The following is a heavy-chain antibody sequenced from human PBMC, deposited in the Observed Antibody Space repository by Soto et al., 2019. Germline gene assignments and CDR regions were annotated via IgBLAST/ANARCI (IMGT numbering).Heavy chain of an antibody. CDR1: EFTFSSYW. Sequence: PGGSLRLSCVASEFTFSSYWMNWVRQAPGKGLEWVANIKQDGSEKFYVDSVKGRFTISRDNAKKSLYLQMNGLRAEDTAVYYCARPPRGGQNVGYFDYWGHGTLVTVS. D-gene: IGHD1-26*01. V-gene: IGHV3-7*04. CDR3: ARPPRGGQNVGYFDY. CDR2: IKQDGSEK. J-gene: IGHJ4*01.